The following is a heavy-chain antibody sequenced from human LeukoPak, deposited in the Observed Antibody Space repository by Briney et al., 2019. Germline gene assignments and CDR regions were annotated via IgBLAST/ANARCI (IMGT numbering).Heavy chain of an antibody. CDR3: ARDLRTTETTYYFDY. Sequence: PGGSLRLSCAASGFIFSDYEMTWIRQAPGKGLEWVSYISRESDFIKYSDSVKGRFTISRDTSKNTPYLQMNSLRAEDTAVYYCARDLRTTETTYYFDYWGQGTLVTVSS. D-gene: IGHD4-17*01. CDR1: GFIFSDYE. J-gene: IGHJ4*02. CDR2: ISRESDFI. V-gene: IGHV3-11*06.